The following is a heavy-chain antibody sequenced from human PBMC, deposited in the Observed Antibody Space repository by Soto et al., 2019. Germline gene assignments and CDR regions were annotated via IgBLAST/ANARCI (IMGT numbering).Heavy chain of an antibody. CDR3: AKDIDGSETAAGPFDY. V-gene: IGHV3-43*01. CDR2: ISWDGGST. CDR1: GFTFDDYT. J-gene: IGHJ4*02. Sequence: GSLRLSCAASGFTFDDYTMHWVRQAPGKGLEWVSLISWDGGSTYYADSVKGRFTISRDNSKNSLYLQMNSLRTEDTALYYCAKDIDGSETAAGPFDYWGQGTLVTVSS. D-gene: IGHD6-13*01.